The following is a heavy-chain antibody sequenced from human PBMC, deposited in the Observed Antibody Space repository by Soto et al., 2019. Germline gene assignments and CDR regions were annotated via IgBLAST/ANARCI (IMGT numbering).Heavy chain of an antibody. CDR2: INHSGST. J-gene: IGHJ6*02. V-gene: IGHV4-39*07. CDR3: ARDVYYYYYGMDV. Sequence: PSETLSLTCTVSGGSISSGDYYWSWIRQPPGKGLEWIGEINHSGSTNYNPSLKSRVTISVDTSKNQFSLKLSSVTAADTAVYYCARDVYYYYYGMDVWGQGTTVTVSS. CDR1: GGSISSGDYY.